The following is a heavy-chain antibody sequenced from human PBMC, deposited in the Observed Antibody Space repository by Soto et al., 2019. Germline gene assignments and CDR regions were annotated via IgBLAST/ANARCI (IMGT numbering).Heavy chain of an antibody. D-gene: IGHD3-16*01. V-gene: IGHV5-10-1*03. CDR2: IDPSDSYI. Sequence: EVQLVQSGAEVKKPGESLRISCKGSRYSFTGYWINWVRQLPGKGLEWMGRIDPSDSYINYSPSFQGHVTMSADKSISTAYLQWSSLRASDTAIYYCARRLGAITGDYWGPGTLVTVSS. CDR1: RYSFTGYW. J-gene: IGHJ4*02. CDR3: ARRLGAITGDY.